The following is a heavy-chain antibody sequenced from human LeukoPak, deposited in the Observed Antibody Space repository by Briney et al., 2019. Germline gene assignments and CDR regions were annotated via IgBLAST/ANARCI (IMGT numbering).Heavy chain of an antibody. D-gene: IGHD3-16*01. J-gene: IGHJ4*02. CDR3: ARGGPRYFDY. Sequence: SQTLSLTCAISGDSFSSNSATWDWIRQSPARGLEWLGRTYYRSKWYNDYAVSVNSRITINPDTSNNQFSLQLNSVTPEDTAVYYCARGGPRYFDYWGQGTLITVSS. V-gene: IGHV6-1*01. CDR1: GDSFSSNSAT. CDR2: TYYRSKWYN.